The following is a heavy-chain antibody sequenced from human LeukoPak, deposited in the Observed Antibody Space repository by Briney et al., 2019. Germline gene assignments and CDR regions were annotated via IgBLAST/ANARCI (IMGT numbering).Heavy chain of an antibody. J-gene: IGHJ4*02. CDR1: GFTFSSHW. V-gene: IGHV3-7*01. Sequence: GGSLRLSCAASGFTFSSHWMSWVRQAPGKGLEWVANIKQDGSEKYSVDSVKGRFTISRDNAKNSLFLQMNSLRAEDTALYFCARESTGFTIDYWGQGTLVTVSS. D-gene: IGHD1-14*01. CDR2: IKQDGSEK. CDR3: ARESTGFTIDY.